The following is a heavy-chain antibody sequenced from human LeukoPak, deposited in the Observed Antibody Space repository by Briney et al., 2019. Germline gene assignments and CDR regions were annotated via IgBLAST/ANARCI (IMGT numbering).Heavy chain of an antibody. Sequence: SETLSLTCTVSGGSISSSSYYWGWIRQPPGKGLEWIGSIYYSGSTYYNPSLKSRVTISVDTSKNQFSLKLGSVTAADTAVYYCARHLWVTMVRGVITPFDYWGQGTLVTVSS. D-gene: IGHD3-10*01. CDR1: GGSISSSSYY. CDR2: IYYSGST. CDR3: ARHLWVTMVRGVITPFDY. J-gene: IGHJ4*02. V-gene: IGHV4-39*01.